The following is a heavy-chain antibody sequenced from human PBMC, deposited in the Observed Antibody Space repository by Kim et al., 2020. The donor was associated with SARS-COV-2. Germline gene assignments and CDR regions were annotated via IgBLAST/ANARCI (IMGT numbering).Heavy chain of an antibody. CDR3: AREARPLHDNALYYFDY. Sequence: SETLSLTCTVSGGSISSYYWSWIRQPPGKGLEWIGYIYYSGSTNYNPSLKSRVTISVDTSKNQFSLKLSSVTAADTAVYYCAREARPLHDNALYYFDYWGQGTLVTVSS. CDR1: GGSISSYY. D-gene: IGHD6-6*01. J-gene: IGHJ4*02. CDR2: IYYSGST. V-gene: IGHV4-59*13.